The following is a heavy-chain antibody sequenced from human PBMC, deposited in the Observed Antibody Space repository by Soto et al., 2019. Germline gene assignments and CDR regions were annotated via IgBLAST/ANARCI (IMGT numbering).Heavy chain of an antibody. V-gene: IGHV1-8*01. Sequence: QVQLVQSGAEVKKPGASVKVSCKASGYTFTSYDINWVRQATGQGLEWMGWMNPNSGNTGYAQKFQGRVTMTSNTSISPAYMELSSLRSEDTAGYYCARRGYSSSWYYYYYYGMDVWGQGTTVTVSS. CDR3: ARRGYSSSWYYYYYYGMDV. CDR1: GYTFTSYD. J-gene: IGHJ6*02. D-gene: IGHD6-13*01. CDR2: MNPNSGNT.